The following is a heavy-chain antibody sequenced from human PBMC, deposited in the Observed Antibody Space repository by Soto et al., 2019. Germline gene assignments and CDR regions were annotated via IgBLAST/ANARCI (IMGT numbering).Heavy chain of an antibody. J-gene: IGHJ4*02. CDR2: IYHSGNT. D-gene: IGHD3-16*01. Sequence: QVQLQESGPGLVKPSGTLSLTCAVSGGSISSSNWWSWVRQPPGKGLEWSGEIYHSGNTNYNPSLKRRVTMAVDKSRNQFSLKLSSVTAADTAVYYCAGRGGEGRVDYWGQGTLVTVSS. CDR1: GGSISSSNW. V-gene: IGHV4-4*02. CDR3: AGRGGEGRVDY.